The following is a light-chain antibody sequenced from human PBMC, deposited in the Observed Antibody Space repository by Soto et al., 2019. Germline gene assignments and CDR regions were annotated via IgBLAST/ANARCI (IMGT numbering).Light chain of an antibody. J-gene: IGKJ1*01. V-gene: IGKV1-5*01. Sequence: DIRMTQSPSTLSASVGDIVTMTCRASQSIRSWLAWYQQKPGKAPKLLIYDASSLESGVPSRFSGRRSGTECTLTISSLQPDDVATYYCQQYETFSGTFGPGTKVDIK. CDR1: QSIRSW. CDR3: QQYETFSGT. CDR2: DAS.